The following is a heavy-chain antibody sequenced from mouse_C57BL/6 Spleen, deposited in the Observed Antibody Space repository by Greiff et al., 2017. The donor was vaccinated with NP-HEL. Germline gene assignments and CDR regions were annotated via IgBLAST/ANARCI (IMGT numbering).Heavy chain of an antibody. J-gene: IGHJ3*01. Sequence: VQLQQSGAELVRPGASVTLSCKASGYTFTDYEMHWVKQTPVHGLEWIGAIDPETGGTAYNQKFKGKAILTADKSSSTAYMELRSLTSEDSAVYYCTRGAYYSNYVLADWGQGTLVTVSA. D-gene: IGHD2-5*01. CDR2: IDPETGGT. V-gene: IGHV1-15*01. CDR3: TRGAYYSNYVLAD. CDR1: GYTFTDYE.